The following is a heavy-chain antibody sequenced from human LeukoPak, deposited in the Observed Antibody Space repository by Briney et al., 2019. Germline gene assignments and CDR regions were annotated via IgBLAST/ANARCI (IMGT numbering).Heavy chain of an antibody. J-gene: IGHJ3*02. V-gene: IGHV3-9*01. CDR1: GFTFDDYA. CDR3: AKGRYYYDSSGYYSGAFDI. Sequence: PGRSLRLSCAASGFTFDDYAMHWVRQAPGKGLEWVSGISWNSGSIGYADSAKGRFTISRDNAKNSLYLQMNSLRAEDTALYYCAKGRYYYDSSGYYSGAFDIWGQGTMVTVSS. CDR2: ISWNSGSI. D-gene: IGHD3-22*01.